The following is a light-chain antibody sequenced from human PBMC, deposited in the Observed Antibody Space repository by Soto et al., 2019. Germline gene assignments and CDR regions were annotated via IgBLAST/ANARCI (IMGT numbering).Light chain of an antibody. CDR3: QQRSNWPRT. CDR2: GAS. CDR1: QTINNRY. Sequence: EIVLTQSPGTLSLSPGERATLSCRASQTINNRYLAWYQQKPGQAPRLLIYGASSRATGIPDRFSGSGSGTDFTLTISSLEPEDFAVYYCQQRSNWPRTFGQGTKVDIK. V-gene: IGKV3D-20*02. J-gene: IGKJ1*01.